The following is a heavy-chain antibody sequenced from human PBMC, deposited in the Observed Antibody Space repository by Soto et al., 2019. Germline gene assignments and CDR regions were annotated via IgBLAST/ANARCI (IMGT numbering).Heavy chain of an antibody. CDR1: KFTFSSYG. CDR2: ISYDGSNK. Sequence: PGGSLRLSCTASKFTFSSYGMHWVRQAPGKGLEWVAVISYDGSNKYYADSVKGRFTISRDNSKNTLYLQMNSLRAEDTAVYYCAKEEDYYGSGYYGMDVWGQGTTVTVSS. V-gene: IGHV3-30*18. CDR3: AKEEDYYGSGYYGMDV. J-gene: IGHJ6*02. D-gene: IGHD3-10*01.